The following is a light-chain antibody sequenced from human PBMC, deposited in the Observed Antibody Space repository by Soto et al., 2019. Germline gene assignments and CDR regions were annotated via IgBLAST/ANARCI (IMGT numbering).Light chain of an antibody. CDR1: SSDVGGYNY. CDR3: CSYAGSYTFE. V-gene: IGLV2-11*01. Sequence: QSALTQPRSVSGSPGQSVTISCTGTSSDVGGYNYVSWYQQHPGKAPKLMIYDVSKRPSGVPDRFSGSKSGNTASLTISGIQAEDEADYYCCSYAGSYTFEFGGGTKLTVL. J-gene: IGLJ2*01. CDR2: DVS.